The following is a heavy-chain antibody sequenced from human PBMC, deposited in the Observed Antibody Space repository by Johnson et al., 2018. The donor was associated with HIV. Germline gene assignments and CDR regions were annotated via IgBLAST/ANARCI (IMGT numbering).Heavy chain of an antibody. Sequence: VQLVESGGGLIQPGGSLRLSCAASGFTFSAYWMSWVRQAPGKGLEWVANIKQDGSENYYVDSVKGRFTISRDNSKNTLYLQMNSLRAEDTAVYYCAKDAVVVPAANPDAFDIWGQGTMVTVSS. J-gene: IGHJ3*02. V-gene: IGHV3-7*01. CDR1: GFTFSAYW. CDR2: IKQDGSEN. D-gene: IGHD2-2*01. CDR3: AKDAVVVPAANPDAFDI.